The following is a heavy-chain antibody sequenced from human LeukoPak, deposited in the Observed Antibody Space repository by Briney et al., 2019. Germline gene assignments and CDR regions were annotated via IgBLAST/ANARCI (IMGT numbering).Heavy chain of an antibody. CDR3: ARGYSYGYGFDP. CDR2: IYYSGST. Sequence: PSETLSLTCTVSGGSISSYYWSWIRQPPGKGLEWIGYIYYSGSTNYNPSLKSRVTISIDTSENQLSLKLSSVTAADTAVYYCARGYSYGYGFDPWGQGTLVTVSS. V-gene: IGHV4-59*08. D-gene: IGHD5-18*01. CDR1: GGSISSYY. J-gene: IGHJ5*02.